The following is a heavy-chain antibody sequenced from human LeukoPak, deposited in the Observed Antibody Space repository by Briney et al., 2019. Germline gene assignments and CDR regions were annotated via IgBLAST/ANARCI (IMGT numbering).Heavy chain of an antibody. Sequence: GESLQISCKGSGYSFTNYWIGWVRQMPGKGLEWKGIIYPGDSDTRYSPSFQGQVTISADKSISTAYLQWSSLKASDTAMYYCARQYSGYDYYFDYWGQGTLVTVSS. D-gene: IGHD5-12*01. CDR3: ARQYSGYDYYFDY. CDR1: GYSFTNYW. J-gene: IGHJ4*02. V-gene: IGHV5-51*01. CDR2: IYPGDSDT.